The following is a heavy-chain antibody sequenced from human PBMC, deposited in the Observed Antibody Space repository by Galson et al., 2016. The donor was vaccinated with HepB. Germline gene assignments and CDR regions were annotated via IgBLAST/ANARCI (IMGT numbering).Heavy chain of an antibody. D-gene: IGHD6-13*01. V-gene: IGHV1-69*04. J-gene: IGHJ4*02. Sequence: SVKVSCKASGGTFSNYSVSWVRQAPGQGLEWMGRIIPLANIAIYAQKFQGRVTITADEPTSTAYMELPSLRSEDTAVYYCASDKGATADYPFGYWGQGTLVSVSS. CDR3: ASDKGATADYPFGY. CDR1: GGTFSNYS. CDR2: IIPLANIA.